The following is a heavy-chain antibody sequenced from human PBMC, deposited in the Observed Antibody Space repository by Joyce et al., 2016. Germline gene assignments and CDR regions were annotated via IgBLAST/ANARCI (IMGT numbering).Heavy chain of an antibody. J-gene: IGHJ6*02. V-gene: IGHV4-61*02. D-gene: IGHD1-14*01. CDR1: GGSINNNNYY. CDR3: AREAVYKTYYYGMDV. CDR2: IHGIGST. Sequence: QVQLQESGPGLVKPSQTLSLICTVSGGSINNNNYYWSWIRQPAGKGLEWIGRIHGIGSTTYTPSLKSRVTISIDTPKKQISLKVTSVTAADTAVYYCAREAVYKTYYYGMDVWGQGTTVTVSS.